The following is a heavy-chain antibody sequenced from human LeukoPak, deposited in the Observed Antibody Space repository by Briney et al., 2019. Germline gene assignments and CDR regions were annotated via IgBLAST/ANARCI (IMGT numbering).Heavy chain of an antibody. J-gene: IGHJ4*02. Sequence: PGGSLRLSCAASGFTFSNYAMRWVRQAPGKGLEWVSGISGSGDSTYYADSVKGRFTISRDNSKNTLYLQMNSLRAEDTAVYYCTRYNVGFESWGQGTLVTVSS. V-gene: IGHV3-23*01. CDR2: ISGSGDST. CDR3: TRYNVGFES. D-gene: IGHD1-1*01. CDR1: GFTFSNYA.